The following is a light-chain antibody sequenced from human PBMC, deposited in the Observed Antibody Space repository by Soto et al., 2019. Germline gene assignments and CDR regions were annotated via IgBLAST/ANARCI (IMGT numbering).Light chain of an antibody. CDR1: SSDVGGYNY. J-gene: IGLJ3*02. Sequence: QSALTQPASVSGSPGQSITISCTGTSSDVGGYNYVSWFQHHPGKVPKLMIYEVSHRPSGVSDRFSGSKSGTTASLTISGLQAEDEADYYCCSFINSYTWVFGGGTKLTVL. CDR2: EVS. CDR3: CSFINSYTWV. V-gene: IGLV2-14*01.